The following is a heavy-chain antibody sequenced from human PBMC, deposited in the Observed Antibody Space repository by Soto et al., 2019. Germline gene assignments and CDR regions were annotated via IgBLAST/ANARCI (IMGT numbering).Heavy chain of an antibody. D-gene: IGHD3-16*01. V-gene: IGHV1-2*04. Sequence: ASVKVSCKASGYTFTGYYMHWVRQAPGQGLEWMGWINPNRGGTNYAQKFQGWVTMTGDTSISTAYMELSRLRSDDTAVYYCARGNYDTVPRYYGMDVWGQGTTATVSS. CDR2: INPNRGGT. CDR3: ARGNYDTVPRYYGMDV. CDR1: GYTFTGYY. J-gene: IGHJ6*02.